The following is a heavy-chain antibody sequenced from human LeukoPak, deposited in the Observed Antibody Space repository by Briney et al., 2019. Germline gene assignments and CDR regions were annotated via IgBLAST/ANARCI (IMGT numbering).Heavy chain of an antibody. J-gene: IGHJ4*02. V-gene: IGHV4-4*07. CDR1: GGSISSYY. CDR3: AREAPRPDY. Sequence: SETLSLTYTVSGGSISSYYWSWIRQPPGKGLEWIGRISSSGSTNYNPSLKSRVTISVDTSKNQFFLKLSSVTATDTAVYYCAREAPRPDYWGQGTLVTVSS. CDR2: ISSSGST.